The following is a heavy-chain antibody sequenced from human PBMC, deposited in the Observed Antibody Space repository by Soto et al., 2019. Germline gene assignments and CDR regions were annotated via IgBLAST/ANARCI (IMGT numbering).Heavy chain of an antibody. J-gene: IGHJ4*02. CDR1: GFSLSTSGMC. V-gene: IGHV2-70*11. CDR2: IDWDDDK. D-gene: IGHD4-17*01. CDR3: ARIRFGDYGSLASYYFDY. Sequence: SGPTLVNPTQTLTLTCTFSGFSLSTSGMCVSWIRQPPGKALEWLARIDWDDDKYYSTSLKTRLTISKDTSKNQVVLTMTNMDPVDTATYYCARIRFGDYGSLASYYFDYWGQGTLVTVSS.